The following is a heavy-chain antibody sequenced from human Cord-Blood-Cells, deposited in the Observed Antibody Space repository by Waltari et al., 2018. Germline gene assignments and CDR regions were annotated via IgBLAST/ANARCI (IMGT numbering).Heavy chain of an antibody. CDR1: GFTFDDYA. J-gene: IGHJ3*02. Sequence: EVQLVESGGGLVQPGRSLRLSCAASGFTFDDYAMHWVRQAPGKGLEWGSGISWNGGSIGYADSGKGRFTISRDNAKNSLYLQMNSLRAEDMALYYCAKGTELGINDAFDIWGQGTMVTVSS. V-gene: IGHV3-9*03. CDR2: ISWNGGSI. D-gene: IGHD7-27*01. CDR3: AKGTELGINDAFDI.